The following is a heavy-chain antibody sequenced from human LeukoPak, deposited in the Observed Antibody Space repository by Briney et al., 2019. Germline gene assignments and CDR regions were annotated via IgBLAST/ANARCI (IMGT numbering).Heavy chain of an antibody. CDR1: GFTFSDSY. CDR3: AIFGSSSQYFDY. J-gene: IGHJ4*02. V-gene: IGHV3-11*01. CDR2: ISSSGYTI. D-gene: IGHD6-6*01. Sequence: GGSLRLSCAASGFTFSDSYMSWIRQAPGKGLEWVSYISSSGYTIYYADSVKGRFTIPRDNAKNSLYLQMNSLRAEDTAVYYCAIFGSSSQYFDYWGQGTLVTVSS.